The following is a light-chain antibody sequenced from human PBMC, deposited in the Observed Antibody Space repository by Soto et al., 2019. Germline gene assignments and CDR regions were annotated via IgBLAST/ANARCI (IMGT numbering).Light chain of an antibody. CDR2: DVS. V-gene: IGLV2-14*01. CDR1: SSDVGGYNY. CDR3: RSYTSSRTLV. J-gene: IGLJ2*01. Sequence: QSALTQPASVSGSPGQSITISCTGTSSDVGGYNYVSWYQQHPGKAPKLMIYDVSNRPSGVSNRFSGAKSGNTASLTSSGLQAEDEADYYCRSYTSSRTLVFGGGTKLTVL.